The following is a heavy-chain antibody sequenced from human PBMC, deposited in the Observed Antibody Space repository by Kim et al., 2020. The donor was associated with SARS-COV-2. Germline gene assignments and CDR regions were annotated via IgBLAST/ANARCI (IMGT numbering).Heavy chain of an antibody. V-gene: IGHV3-9*01. J-gene: IGHJ4*02. CDR2: ISWNSGSI. CDR1: GFTFGDYA. Sequence: GGSLRLSCAASGFTFGDYAMHWVRQAPGKGLEWVSGISWNSGSIGYADSVKGRFTISRDNAKNSLYLQMNSLRAEDTALYYCANILAVAGTSVWGQGTLVTVSS. CDR3: ANILAVAGTSV. D-gene: IGHD6-19*01.